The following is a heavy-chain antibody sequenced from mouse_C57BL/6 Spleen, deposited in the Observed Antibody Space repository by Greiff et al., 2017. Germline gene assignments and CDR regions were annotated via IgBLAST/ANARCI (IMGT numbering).Heavy chain of an antibody. J-gene: IGHJ1*03. CDR3: ASMATVVADWYFDV. CDR2: ISGGGGNT. V-gene: IGHV5-9*01. D-gene: IGHD1-1*01. Sequence: EVQVVESGGGLVKPGGSLKLSCAASGFTFSSYTMSWVRQTPEKRLEWVATISGGGGNTYYPDSVKGRFTISRDNAKNTLYLQMSSLRSEDTALYYCASMATVVADWYFDVWGTGTTVTVSS. CDR1: GFTFSSYT.